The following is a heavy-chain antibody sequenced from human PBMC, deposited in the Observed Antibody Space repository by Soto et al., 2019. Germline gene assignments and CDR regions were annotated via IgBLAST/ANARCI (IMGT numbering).Heavy chain of an antibody. CDR1: GGSISSYY. CDR2: IYTSGST. D-gene: IGHD6-19*01. CDR3: ARDWKQWLSPPYNWFDP. J-gene: IGHJ5*02. V-gene: IGHV4-4*07. Sequence: NPSETLSLTCTVSGGSISSYYWSWIRQPAGKGLEWIGRIYTSGSTNYNPSLKSRVTMSVDTSKNQFSLKLSSVTAADTAVYYCARDWKQWLSPPYNWFDPWGQGTLVTVSS.